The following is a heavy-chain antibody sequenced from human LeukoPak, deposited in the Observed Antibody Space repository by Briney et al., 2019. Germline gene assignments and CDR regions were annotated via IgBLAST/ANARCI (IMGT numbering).Heavy chain of an antibody. CDR3: ARAPIEWARFGVVTSFDY. D-gene: IGHD3-3*01. V-gene: IGHV4-38-2*02. J-gene: IGHJ4*02. CDR1: GYSISSGYY. Sequence: PSETLSLTCTVSGYSISSGYYWGWIRQPPGKGLEWIGSIYYSGSTYYNPSLKSRVTISVDTPKNQFSLKLSSVTAADTAVYYCARAPIEWARFGVVTSFDYWGQGTLVTVSS. CDR2: IYYSGST.